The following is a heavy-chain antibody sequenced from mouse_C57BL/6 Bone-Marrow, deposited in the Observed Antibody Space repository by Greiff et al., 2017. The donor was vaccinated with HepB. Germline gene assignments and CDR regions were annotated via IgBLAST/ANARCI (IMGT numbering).Heavy chain of an antibody. J-gene: IGHJ3*01. CDR1: GYTFTSYW. D-gene: IGHD1-1*01. CDR2: IDPSDSYT. CDR3: ARDYYGPFAY. V-gene: IGHV1-50*01. Sequence: QVQLQQPGAELVKPGASVKLSCKASGYTFTSYWMQWVNQRPGQGLEWIGEIDPSDSYTNYNQKFKGKATLTVDTSSSTAYMQLSSLTSEDSAVYYCARDYYGPFAYWGQGTLVTVSA.